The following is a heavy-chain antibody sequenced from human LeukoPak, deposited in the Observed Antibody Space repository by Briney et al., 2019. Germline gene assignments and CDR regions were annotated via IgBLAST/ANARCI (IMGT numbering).Heavy chain of an antibody. J-gene: IGHJ5*02. CDR2: IYYSGST. CDR3: ARDSHMVRGVITSNWFDP. CDR1: GGSISSSSYY. V-gene: IGHV4-39*07. Sequence: SETLSLTCTVSGGSISSSSYYWGWIRQLPGKGLEWIGSIYYSGSTYYNPSLKSRVTISVDTSKSQFSLKLSSVTAADTAVYYCARDSHMVRGVITSNWFDPWGQGTLVTVSS. D-gene: IGHD3-10*01.